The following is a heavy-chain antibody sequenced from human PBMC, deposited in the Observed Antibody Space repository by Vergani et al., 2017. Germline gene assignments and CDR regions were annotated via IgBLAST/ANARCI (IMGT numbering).Heavy chain of an antibody. CDR2: VHGNGNT. D-gene: IGHD3-10*01. CDR1: GYSISSGYY. V-gene: IGHV4-38-2*02. Sequence: QVQLQESGPGLVKPSETLSLTCTVSGYSISSGYYWGWPRAPPGSGMEWIGCVHGNGNTYYTSSLRSRSTISRDTSKNQFSLRLTSVTAADTAVYYCARQNPYGSAHVDFWGRGVLVTVSA. J-gene: IGHJ4*02. CDR3: ARQNPYGSAHVDF.